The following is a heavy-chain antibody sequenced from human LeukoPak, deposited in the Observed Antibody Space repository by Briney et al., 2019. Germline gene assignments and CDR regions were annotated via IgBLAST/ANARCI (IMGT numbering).Heavy chain of an antibody. D-gene: IGHD2-2*01. J-gene: IGHJ4*02. V-gene: IGHV1-69*13. Sequence: GASVKVSCKASGGTFSSYAISWVRQAPGQGLEWMGGIIPIFGTANYAQKFQGRVTITADESTSTAYMELSSLRSEDTAVYYCARPPTSRGQLLRYWGQGTLVTVSS. CDR2: IIPIFGTA. CDR1: GGTFSSYA. CDR3: ARPPTSRGQLLRY.